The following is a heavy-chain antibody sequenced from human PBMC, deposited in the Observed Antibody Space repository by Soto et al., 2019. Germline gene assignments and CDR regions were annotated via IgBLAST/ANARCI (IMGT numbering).Heavy chain of an antibody. Sequence: ASVKVSCKASGYTFTSYGISWVRQAPGQGLEWMGWISAYNGNTNYAQKLQGRVTMTTDTSTSTAYMELRSLRSDDTAVYYCARSIPTYYYDSSGYRPLQHWGQGTLVTVSS. D-gene: IGHD3-22*01. V-gene: IGHV1-18*01. CDR1: GYTFTSYG. CDR3: ARSIPTYYYDSSGYRPLQH. CDR2: ISAYNGNT. J-gene: IGHJ1*01.